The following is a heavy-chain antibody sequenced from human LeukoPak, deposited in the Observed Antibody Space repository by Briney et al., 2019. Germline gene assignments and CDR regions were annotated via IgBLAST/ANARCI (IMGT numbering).Heavy chain of an antibody. D-gene: IGHD5-12*01. Sequence: GGSLRLSCAASGFTFSNAWMSWVRQAPGKGLEWVGRIKSKTDGGITDYAAPVKGRFTISRDDSKNTLYLQMNSLKTEDTAVYYCTTDRGGYDSWGQGTLVTVSS. V-gene: IGHV3-15*01. CDR1: GFTFSNAW. CDR2: IKSKTDGGIT. CDR3: TTDRGGYDS. J-gene: IGHJ4*02.